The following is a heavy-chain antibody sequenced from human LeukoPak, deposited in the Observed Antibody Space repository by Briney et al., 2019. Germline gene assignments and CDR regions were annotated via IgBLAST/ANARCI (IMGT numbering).Heavy chain of an antibody. CDR1: GFTFSTYT. V-gene: IGHV3-21*01. D-gene: IGHD5-18*01. CDR2: ISSSSSYI. CDR3: ARGSDTAMVLFSCFDY. J-gene: IGHJ4*02. Sequence: GGSLRLSCAASGFTFSTYTMNWVRQAPGKGLEWVSSISSSSSYIYYADSVKGRFTISRDNARKSLYLQMNTLRAVDTAVYYCARGSDTAMVLFSCFDYWGQGTLVTVSS.